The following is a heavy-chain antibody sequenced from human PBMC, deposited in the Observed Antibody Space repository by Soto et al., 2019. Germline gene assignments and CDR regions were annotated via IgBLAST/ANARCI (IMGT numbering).Heavy chain of an antibody. D-gene: IGHD3-3*01. J-gene: IGHJ5*02. CDR2: IKSKTDGGTT. CDR1: GFTFSNAW. CDR3: TTLSRYDFWSGYYTKYNWFDP. Sequence: GGSLRLSCAASGFTFSNAWMNWVRQAPGKGLEWVGRIKSKTDGGTTDYAAPVKGRFTISRDDSKNTLYLQMNSLKTEDTAVYYCTTLSRYDFWSGYYTKYNWFDPWGQGTLVTVSS. V-gene: IGHV3-15*07.